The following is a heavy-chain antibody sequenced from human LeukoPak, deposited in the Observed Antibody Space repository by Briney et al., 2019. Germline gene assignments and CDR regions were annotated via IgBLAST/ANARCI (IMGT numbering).Heavy chain of an antibody. CDR1: GFTFNSYW. J-gene: IGHJ4*02. CDR2: INGDGSRT. CDR3: VRGNFYSGSGSSPLDF. V-gene: IGHV3-74*01. D-gene: IGHD3-10*01. Sequence: GGSLRLSCAASGFTFNSYWMHWVRQAPGRGLVWVSRINGDGSRTNYVDSVKGRFTISRDNAKNTLFLQMNSLRAEDTAVYYCVRGNFYSGSGSSPLDFWGQGTLVTVSS.